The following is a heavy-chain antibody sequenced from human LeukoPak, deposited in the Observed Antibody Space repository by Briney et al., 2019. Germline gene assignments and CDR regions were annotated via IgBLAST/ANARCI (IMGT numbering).Heavy chain of an antibody. CDR2: IYHSGST. Sequence: SETLSLTCAVSGYSISSGYYWGWIRQPPGKGLEWIGSIYHSGSTYYNPSLKSRVTISVDTSKNQFSLKLSSVTAADTAVYYCARGGFFDWLPDAFDIWGQGTMVTVSS. CDR3: ARGGFFDWLPDAFDI. J-gene: IGHJ3*02. V-gene: IGHV4-38-2*01. CDR1: GYSISSGYY. D-gene: IGHD3-9*01.